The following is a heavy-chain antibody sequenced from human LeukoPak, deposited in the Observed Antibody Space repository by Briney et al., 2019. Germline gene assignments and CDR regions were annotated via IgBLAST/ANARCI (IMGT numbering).Heavy chain of an antibody. CDR3: LRSRSGDY. CDR1: GFTFSSYA. J-gene: IGHJ4*02. CDR2: ITSNGGGT. Sequence: RGSLRLSCAASGFTFSSYALHWVRQASGKGLEFVSAITSNGGGTYYADSVKGRFTISRDNSKDTLYLQMSSLRPEDTAVYYCLRSRSGDYWGPGTLVTVSS. V-gene: IGHV3-64D*06.